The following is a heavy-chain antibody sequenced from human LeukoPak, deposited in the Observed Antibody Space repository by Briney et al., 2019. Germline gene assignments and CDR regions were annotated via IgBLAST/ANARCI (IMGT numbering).Heavy chain of an antibody. D-gene: IGHD3-16*01. CDR2: INSDGSST. V-gene: IGHV3-74*01. CDR1: GFTFNTYW. Sequence: GGSLRLSCAASGFTFNTYWIHWVRQAPGKGLVWVSRINSDGSSTTYADSVKGRFTISRDNAKNTLYLRMNSLRAEDTAVYYCARPNYGWYFDLWGRGTLVTVSS. J-gene: IGHJ2*01. CDR3: ARPNYGWYFDL.